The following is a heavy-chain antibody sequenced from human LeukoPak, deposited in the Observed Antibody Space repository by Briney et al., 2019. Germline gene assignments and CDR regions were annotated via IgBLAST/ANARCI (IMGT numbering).Heavy chain of an antibody. CDR2: INPKSGGT. CDR3: ARDRSGSYWRSSLEAVY. CDR1: GYTFTCYY. D-gene: IGHD1-26*01. Sequence: ASVKVSCKASGYTFTCYYMHWVRQAARQELEWMGWINPKSGGTNYAQKLHARIAKTRDTSITTAYMELSRLRSDETAVYYCARDRSGSYWRSSLEAVYWGQGTLVTVSS. J-gene: IGHJ4*02. V-gene: IGHV1-2*02.